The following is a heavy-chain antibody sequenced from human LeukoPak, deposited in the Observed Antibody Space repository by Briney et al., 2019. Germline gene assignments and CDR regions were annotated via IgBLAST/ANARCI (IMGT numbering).Heavy chain of an antibody. CDR2: IKSKTDGGTT. V-gene: IGHV3-15*01. Sequence: GGSLRLSCAASGFTFSSAWMSWVRQAPGKGLEWVGRIKSKTDGGTTDYAAPVKGRFTIPRDDSKNTLYLQMNSLKTEDTAVYYCTTGDDSSGYYTSGFDYWGQGTLVTVSS. CDR1: GFTFSSAW. D-gene: IGHD3-22*01. J-gene: IGHJ4*02. CDR3: TTGDDSSGYYTSGFDY.